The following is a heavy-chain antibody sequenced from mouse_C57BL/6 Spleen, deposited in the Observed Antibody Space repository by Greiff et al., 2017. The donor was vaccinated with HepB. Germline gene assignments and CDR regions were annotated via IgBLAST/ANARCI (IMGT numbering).Heavy chain of an antibody. CDR1: GYTFTEYT. CDR2: FYPGSGSI. D-gene: IGHD1-1*01. V-gene: IGHV1-62-2*01. J-gene: IGHJ2*01. Sequence: VKLQESGAELVKPGASVKLSCKASGYTFTEYTIHWVKQRSGQGLEWIGWFYPGSGSIKYNEKFKDKATLTADKSSSTVYMELSRLTSEDSAVYFCARHEDRYYGSSSLYFDYWGQGTTLTVSS. CDR3: ARHEDRYYGSSSLYFDY.